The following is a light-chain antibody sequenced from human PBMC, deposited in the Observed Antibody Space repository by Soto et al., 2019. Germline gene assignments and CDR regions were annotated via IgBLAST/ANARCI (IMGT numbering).Light chain of an antibody. J-gene: IGLJ1*01. CDR1: SSDVGGYDY. Sequence: QSALTQPASVSGSPGQSITISCTGTSSDVGGYDYVSWYQHHPGKAPKLIIFEVSDRPSGVSNRFSGSKSGNTASLTISGLQVEDEADYYCTSYATSSPYVFGTGTKVT. CDR2: EVS. CDR3: TSYATSSPYV. V-gene: IGLV2-14*01.